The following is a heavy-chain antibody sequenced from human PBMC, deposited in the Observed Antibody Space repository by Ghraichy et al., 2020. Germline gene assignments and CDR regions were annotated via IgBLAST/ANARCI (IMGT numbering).Heavy chain of an antibody. CDR2: ISYDGSNK. CDR1: GFTFSSYA. V-gene: IGHV3-30*04. D-gene: IGHD5-24*01. CDR3: AEMATISPSPLPFDY. J-gene: IGHJ4*02. Sequence: GGSLRLSCAASGFTFSSYAMHWVRQAPGKGLEWVAVISYDGSNKYYADSVKGRFTISRDNSKNTLYLQMNSLRAEDTAVYYCAEMATISPSPLPFDYWAQGTLVTVSS.